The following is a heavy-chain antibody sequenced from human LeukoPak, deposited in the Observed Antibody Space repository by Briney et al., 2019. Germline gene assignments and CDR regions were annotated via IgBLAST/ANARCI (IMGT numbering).Heavy chain of an antibody. Sequence: SETLSLTCAVSGGSVSIYYWIWIRQPPGKGLEWIGESNHSGSTNYNPSLKSRVTISVDTSKKQFSLKLSSVTAADTAVYYCARGAGLEWSPNSQYYYYYMDVWAKGTTVTVSS. D-gene: IGHD3-3*01. J-gene: IGHJ6*03. V-gene: IGHV4-34*01. CDR2: SNHSGST. CDR1: GGSVSIYY. CDR3: ARGAGLEWSPNSQYYYYYMDV.